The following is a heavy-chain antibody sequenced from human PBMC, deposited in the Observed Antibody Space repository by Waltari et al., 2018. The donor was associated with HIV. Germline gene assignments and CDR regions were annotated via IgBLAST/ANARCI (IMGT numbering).Heavy chain of an antibody. V-gene: IGHV1-69*06. CDR1: GVTFSSYA. Sequence: QVQLVQSGAEVKKPGSSVKVSCKASGVTFSSYAISWVRQAPGQVLEWMGGIIPIFGTANYAQKFQGRVTITADKSTSTAYMELSSLRSEDTAVYYCAVGWGKDDFWSGHSSYGMDVWGQGTTVTVSS. CDR2: IIPIFGTA. D-gene: IGHD3-3*01. CDR3: AVGWGKDDFWSGHSSYGMDV. J-gene: IGHJ6*02.